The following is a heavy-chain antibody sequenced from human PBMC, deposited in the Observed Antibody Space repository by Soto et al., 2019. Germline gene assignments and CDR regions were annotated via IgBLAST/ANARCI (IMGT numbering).Heavy chain of an antibody. CDR1: GYTFTRYC. CDR2: INTYNGNT. CDR3: AMVDVYVTPSPQDV. Sequence: GASVKVSCKASGYTFTRYCIGWARQAPGQGPEWMGWINTYNGNTNYAQNVEGRVTLTTDTSTSTADRELRSLRSNDTAIYYCAMVDVYVTPSPQDVWGQGTTVTVSS. V-gene: IGHV1-18*01. D-gene: IGHD3-16*01. J-gene: IGHJ6*02.